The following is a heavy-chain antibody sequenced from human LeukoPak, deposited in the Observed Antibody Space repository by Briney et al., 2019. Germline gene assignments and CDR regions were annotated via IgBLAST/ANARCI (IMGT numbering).Heavy chain of an antibody. V-gene: IGHV3-23*01. CDR2: TSGSGGST. Sequence: GGSLRLSCAASGFTFSSYAMSWVRQAPGKGLEWVSGTSGSGGSTYYAGSVKGRFTISRDNSKNTLYLQMNSLRVEDTAVYYCAKDDILTGPIRDRYYYYGMDVWGQGTTVTVSS. J-gene: IGHJ6*02. CDR1: GFTFSSYA. D-gene: IGHD3-9*01. CDR3: AKDDILTGPIRDRYYYYGMDV.